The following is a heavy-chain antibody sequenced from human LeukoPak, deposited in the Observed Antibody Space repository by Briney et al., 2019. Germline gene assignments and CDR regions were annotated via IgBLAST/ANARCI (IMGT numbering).Heavy chain of an antibody. CDR1: GGSLSGYY. D-gene: IGHD5-18*01. CDR2: IDHSGST. CDR3: ALVGYSYELVDY. V-gene: IGHV4-34*01. J-gene: IGHJ4*02. Sequence: SETLSLTCAVYGGSLSGYYWTWIRQPPGKGLEWIGEIDHSGSTNYNPSLKSRVTISVDTSKNQFSLKLSSVTAADTAVHYCALVGYSYELVDYWGQGTLVTVSS.